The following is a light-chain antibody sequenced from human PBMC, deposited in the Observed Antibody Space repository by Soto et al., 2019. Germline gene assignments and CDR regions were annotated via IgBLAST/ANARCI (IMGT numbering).Light chain of an antibody. Sequence: DIQMTQSPSSLSASVGDRVTITCRASQNIGRFLNWHQQKPGKAPNVLINVASTLRSGVLSRFSGSGSGTDFNLTINSLQPEDFATYFCQQSFTTPLTFGGGTKVEIK. CDR3: QQSFTTPLT. J-gene: IGKJ4*01. CDR2: VAS. V-gene: IGKV1-39*01. CDR1: QNIGRF.